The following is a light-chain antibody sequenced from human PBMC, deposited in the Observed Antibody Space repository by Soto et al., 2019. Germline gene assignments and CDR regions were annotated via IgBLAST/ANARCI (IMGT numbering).Light chain of an antibody. V-gene: IGKV1-5*03. CDR2: KAS. Sequence: DIQMTQYPSTLSASVGDRVTITCRASQSISSWVAWYQQKPGKVPKLLIYKASSLESGVPSRFSGSGSGTEVTLIISNLQPDDFATYYCQQYYSYCTFGQGTKVDIK. J-gene: IGKJ1*01. CDR3: QQYYSYCT. CDR1: QSISSW.